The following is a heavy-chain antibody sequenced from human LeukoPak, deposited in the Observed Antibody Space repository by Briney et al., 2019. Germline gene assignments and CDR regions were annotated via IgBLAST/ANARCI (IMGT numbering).Heavy chain of an antibody. CDR1: GGSISSGDYY. J-gene: IGHJ4*02. CDR2: IYYSGST. V-gene: IGHV4-30-4*01. Sequence: PSETLSLTCTVSGGSISSGDYYWSWIRQPPGEGLEWIGYIYYSGSTYYNPSLKSRVTISVDTSKNQFSLKLSSVTAADTAVYYCARDSSGYSVFDYWGQGTLVTVSS. D-gene: IGHD3-22*01. CDR3: ARDSSGYSVFDY.